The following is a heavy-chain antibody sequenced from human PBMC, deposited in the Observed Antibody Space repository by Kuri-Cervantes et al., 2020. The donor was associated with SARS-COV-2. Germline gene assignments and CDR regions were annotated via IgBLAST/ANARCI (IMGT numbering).Heavy chain of an antibody. CDR1: GFCFTPYA. Sequence: GESLKLYCAASGFCFTPYAMTWVRQAPGTGLEWVPAVSSRGGSPYYADSVRVRFTISRDNSMNTLYLQMNSLTSDDTAVYYCAKEALGHCSTTSCYPDSWGQGTLVTVSS. J-gene: IGHJ5*01. CDR2: VSSRGGSP. D-gene: IGHD2-2*03. V-gene: IGHV3-23*01. CDR3: AKEALGHCSTTSCYPDS.